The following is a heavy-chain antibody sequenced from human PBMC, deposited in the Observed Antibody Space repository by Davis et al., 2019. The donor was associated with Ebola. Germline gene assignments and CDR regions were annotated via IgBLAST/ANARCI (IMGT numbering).Heavy chain of an antibody. J-gene: IGHJ5*02. Sequence: SETLSLTCTVSGGSISSSSYYWGWIRQPPGKGLEWIGSIYYSGSTYYNPSLKSRVTISVDTSKNQFSLKLSSVIAADTAVYYCAREGTYCSGGSCYSAWFDPWGQGTLVTVSS. D-gene: IGHD2-15*01. CDR2: IYYSGST. CDR1: GGSISSSSYY. CDR3: AREGTYCSGGSCYSAWFDP. V-gene: IGHV4-39*02.